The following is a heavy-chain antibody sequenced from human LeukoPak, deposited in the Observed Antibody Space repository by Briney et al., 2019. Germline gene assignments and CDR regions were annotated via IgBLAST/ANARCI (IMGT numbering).Heavy chain of an antibody. J-gene: IGHJ4*02. CDR2: ISSSSSYI. CDR1: GFTFSSYS. V-gene: IGHV3-21*01. D-gene: IGHD3-22*01. CDR3: ATWADYDSSGYYTPTDPDY. Sequence: PGGSLRLSCAASGFTFSSYSMNWVRQAPGKGLEWVSSISSSSSYIYYADSVKGRFTISRDNAKNSLYLQMNSLRAEDTAVYYCATWADYDSSGYYTPTDPDYWGQGTLVTVSS.